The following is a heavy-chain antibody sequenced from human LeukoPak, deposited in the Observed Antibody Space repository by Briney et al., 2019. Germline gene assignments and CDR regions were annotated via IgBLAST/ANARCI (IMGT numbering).Heavy chain of an antibody. CDR1: GFSLSDYY. Sequence: GGSLRLSCAVSGFSLSDYYMTWIRQVPGKGLEWISYITATGSTTYYADSLKGRLTISRDTAKSFVYLQMNSLRVDDTAVYYCARRTIITPGGFDYWGQGTLVTVSS. J-gene: IGHJ4*02. D-gene: IGHD3-10*01. CDR3: ARRTIITPGGFDY. CDR2: ITATGSTT. V-gene: IGHV3-11*01.